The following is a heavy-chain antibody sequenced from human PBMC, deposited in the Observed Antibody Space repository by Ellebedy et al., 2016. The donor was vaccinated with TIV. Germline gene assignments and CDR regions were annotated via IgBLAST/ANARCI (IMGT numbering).Heavy chain of an antibody. CDR1: GFTFRIYD. CDR3: ARDPGGYTLAF. D-gene: IGHD5-24*01. Sequence: GESLKISCAASGFTFRIYDMHWVRQRIGKGLEWVSAFGSGGDSYYSDSVKGRLTISRDLSENTLYLQMDSLRPEDTAIYYCARDPGGYTLAFWGQGTLVTVSS. CDR2: FGSGGDS. J-gene: IGHJ4*02. V-gene: IGHV3-13*01.